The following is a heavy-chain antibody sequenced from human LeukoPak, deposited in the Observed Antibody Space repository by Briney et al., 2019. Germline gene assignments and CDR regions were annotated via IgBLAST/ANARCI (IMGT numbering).Heavy chain of an antibody. J-gene: IGHJ3*02. CDR1: GGSISSCY. Sequence: SETLSLTCTVSGGSISSCYGNWLRQPPGQGLHLIGYMDNSGSTNYNPSLKSRVTISADTSKNQFSLRLSSVTAADTAVYYCATWVTVIYASNMWSQGTMVTVSS. D-gene: IGHD4-17*01. V-gene: IGHV4-59*01. CDR2: MDNSGST. CDR3: ATWVTVIYASNM.